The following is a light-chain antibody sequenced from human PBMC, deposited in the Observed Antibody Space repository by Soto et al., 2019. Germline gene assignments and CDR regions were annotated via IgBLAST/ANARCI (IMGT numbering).Light chain of an antibody. CDR3: QQYLRTPLT. V-gene: IGKV4-1*01. CDR1: QSVFYSSTSRND. Sequence: DIVMTQSPDSLAVSLGERATLNCKSIQSVFYSSTSRNDLAWYQKKPGQPPKLLVYWASTRESGVPDRFSGSGSGTDFSLPIDSLQAEDVAVYYCQQYLRTPLTFGGGTRGEI. CDR2: WAS. J-gene: IGKJ4*01.